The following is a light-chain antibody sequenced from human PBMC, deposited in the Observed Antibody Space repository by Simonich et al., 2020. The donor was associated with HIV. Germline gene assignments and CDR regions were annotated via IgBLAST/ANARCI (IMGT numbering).Light chain of an antibody. J-gene: IGLJ3*02. V-gene: IGLV2-14*01. CDR2: DVI. Sequence: QSALTQPASVSGSPGQSITISCTGTSSDVGGYNYVSWYQQHPGKAPNIMIYDVIKRPSGFSNRFSGSKSGNTASLTISGLQAEDEADYYCSSYTSSSTWVFGGGTKLTVL. CDR3: SSYTSSSTWV. CDR1: SSDVGGYNY.